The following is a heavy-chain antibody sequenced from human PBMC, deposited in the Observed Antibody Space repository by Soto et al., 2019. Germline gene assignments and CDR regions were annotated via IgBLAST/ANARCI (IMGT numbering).Heavy chain of an antibody. D-gene: IGHD2-15*01. CDR2: MNPSGGST. J-gene: IGHJ6*03. CDR3: ARGRLGVAARGGRYYYYMDV. CDR1: GYIFTSYY. V-gene: IGHV1-8*02. Sequence: GASVKVSCKASGYIFTSYYIHWVRQAPGQGLEWVGRMNPSGGSTGYAQKFQGRVTMTRDTSISTAYMELSSLRSEDTAVYYCARGRLGVAARGGRYYYYMDVWGKGTTVTVSS.